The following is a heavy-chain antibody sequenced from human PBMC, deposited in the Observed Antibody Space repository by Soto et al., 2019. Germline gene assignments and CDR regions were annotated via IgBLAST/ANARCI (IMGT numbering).Heavy chain of an antibody. CDR1: GFAFSTSA. J-gene: IGHJ3*01. V-gene: IGHV3-23*01. Sequence: QLLESGGGLVQPGGSLRLSCAASGFAFSTSAMNWVRQAPGKGLEWVSSFGTGGDNTYYADSVKGRFTISRDNSNSTLYLQMNSLRAEDTAVYYCAKARRLLKSGGAFDVWGQGTMVTVSS. CDR3: AKARRLLKSGGAFDV. D-gene: IGHD2-15*01. CDR2: FGTGGDNT.